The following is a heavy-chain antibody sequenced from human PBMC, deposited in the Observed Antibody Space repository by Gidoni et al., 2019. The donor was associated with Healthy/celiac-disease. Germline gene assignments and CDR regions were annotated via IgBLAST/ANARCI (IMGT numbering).Heavy chain of an antibody. Sequence: AASGFTFSSYAMSWVRQAPGKGLEWVSAISGSGGSTHYADSVKGRFTISRDNSKNTLYLQMNSLRAEDTAVYYCAIIPAAPGAGAFDIWGQGTMVTVSS. CDR1: GFTFSSYA. CDR3: AIIPAAPGAGAFDI. J-gene: IGHJ3*02. CDR2: ISGSGGST. D-gene: IGHD2-2*01. V-gene: IGHV3-23*01.